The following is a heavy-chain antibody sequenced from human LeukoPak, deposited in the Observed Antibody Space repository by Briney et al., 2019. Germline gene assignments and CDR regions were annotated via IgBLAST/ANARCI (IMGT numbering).Heavy chain of an antibody. D-gene: IGHD3-16*01. Sequence: GGSLRLSCAVSGLIVSDNYMNWVRQAPGKGLEWVSLIYTGGSTYYGDPVKGRFTISGDNSKNTVYLQMNSLRAKDTALYYRARDVGGGGPPLVIWGQGTMVTVSS. CDR3: ARDVGGGGPPLVI. CDR2: IYTGGST. J-gene: IGHJ3*02. CDR1: GLIVSDNY. V-gene: IGHV3-66*01.